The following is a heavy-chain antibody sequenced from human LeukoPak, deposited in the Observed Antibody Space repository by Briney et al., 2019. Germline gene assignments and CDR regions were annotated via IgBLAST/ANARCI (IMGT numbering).Heavy chain of an antibody. D-gene: IGHD5-18*01. CDR3: ARLLVDTAMVFRYYYFDY. V-gene: IGHV4-59*01. J-gene: IGHJ4*02. Sequence: PSETLSLTCTVSGGSISSYYWSWIRQPPGKGLEWIGYIYYSESTNYNPSLKSRVTISVDTSKNQFSLKLSSVTAADTAVYYCARLLVDTAMVFRYYYFDYWGQGTLVTVSS. CDR2: IYYSEST. CDR1: GGSISSYY.